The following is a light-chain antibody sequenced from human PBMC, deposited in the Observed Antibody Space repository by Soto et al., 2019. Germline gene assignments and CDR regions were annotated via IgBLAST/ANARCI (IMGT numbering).Light chain of an antibody. CDR2: DAS. CDR3: QQSYSTPIT. V-gene: IGKV1-39*01. J-gene: IGKJ5*01. CDR1: QSISGY. Sequence: DIQMTQSPSSLSASVGDRVPITCRVSQSISGYLNWYQQKPGKAPNLLIYDASSLQSGVPSRFSGSGSGTDFSLTINSLHPEDFATYYCQQSYSTPITFGQGTRLEIK.